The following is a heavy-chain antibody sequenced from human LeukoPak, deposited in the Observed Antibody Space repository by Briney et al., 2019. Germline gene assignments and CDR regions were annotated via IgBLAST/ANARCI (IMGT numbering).Heavy chain of an antibody. Sequence: SETLSLTCTVSGGSISSYYWSWIRQPPGKGLEWIGYIYYSGSTNYNPSLKSRVTISVDTSKNQFSLRLSSVTAADTAVYYCARGGFYCGGDCYVDYWGQGTLVTVSS. CDR1: GGSISSYY. CDR2: IYYSGST. D-gene: IGHD2-21*02. V-gene: IGHV4-59*12. J-gene: IGHJ4*02. CDR3: ARGGFYCGGDCYVDY.